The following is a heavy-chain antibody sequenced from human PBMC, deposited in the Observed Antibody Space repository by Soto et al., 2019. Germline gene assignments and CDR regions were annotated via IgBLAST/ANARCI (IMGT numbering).Heavy chain of an antibody. CDR1: GGSIISSSYY. CDR3: ARHDLAAGKAYYYMDV. D-gene: IGHD6-13*01. J-gene: IGHJ6*03. Sequence: SETLSLTCTVSGGSIISSSYYWGLIRQPPGKGLEWIGSIYYSGSTYYNPSLKSRVTISVDTSKNQFSLKLSSVTAADTAVYYCARHDLAAGKAYYYMDVWGKGTTVTVS. CDR2: IYYSGST. V-gene: IGHV4-39*01.